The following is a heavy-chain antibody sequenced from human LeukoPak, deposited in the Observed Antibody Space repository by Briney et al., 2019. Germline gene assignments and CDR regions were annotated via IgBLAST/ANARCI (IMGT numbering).Heavy chain of an antibody. CDR3: ARALDRYSSGWYVGYYFDY. CDR2: IYSGGST. CDR1: GFTFSSNY. V-gene: IGHV3-66*01. D-gene: IGHD6-19*01. Sequence: GGSLRLSCAASGFTFSSNYMSWVRQAPGKGLEWVSVIYSGGSTYYADSVKGRFTISRDNSKNTLYLQMNSLRAEDTAVYYCARALDRYSSGWYVGYYFDYWGQGTLVTVSS. J-gene: IGHJ4*02.